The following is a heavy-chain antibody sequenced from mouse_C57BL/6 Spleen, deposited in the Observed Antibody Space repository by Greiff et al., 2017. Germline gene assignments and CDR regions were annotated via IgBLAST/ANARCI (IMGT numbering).Heavy chain of an antibody. CDR1: GFTFSSYA. Sequence: EVKLMESGEGLVKPGGSLKLSCAASGFTFSSYAMSWVRQTPEKRLEWVAYISSGGDYIYYADTVKGRFTISRDNARNTLYLQMSSLKSEDTAMYYCTRATGGDYGDFDYWGQGTTLTVSS. CDR3: TRATGGDYGDFDY. V-gene: IGHV5-9-1*02. J-gene: IGHJ2*01. D-gene: IGHD2-4*01. CDR2: ISSGGDYI.